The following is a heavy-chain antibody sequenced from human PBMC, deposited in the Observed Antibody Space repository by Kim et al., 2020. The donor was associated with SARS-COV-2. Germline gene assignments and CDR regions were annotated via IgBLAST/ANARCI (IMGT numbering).Heavy chain of an antibody. CDR2: FDPEDGET. V-gene: IGHV1-24*01. CDR3: ATTSSLSNYGDYYYYGMDV. J-gene: IGHJ6*02. CDR1: GYTLTELS. Sequence: ASVKVSCKVSGYTLTELSMHWVRQAPGKGLEWMGGFDPEDGETIYAQKFQGRVTMTEDTSTDTAYMELSSLRSEDTAVYYCATTSSLSNYGDYYYYGMDVWGQGTTVTVSS. D-gene: IGHD4-4*01.